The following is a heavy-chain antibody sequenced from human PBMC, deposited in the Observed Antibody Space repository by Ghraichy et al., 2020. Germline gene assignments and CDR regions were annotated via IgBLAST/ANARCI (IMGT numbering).Heavy chain of an antibody. Sequence: GGSLRLSCAASGSTFRSYVMSWLRQAPGTGLDWVSSISANGGTTYYADSVKGRFIISRNNSKDTLYLQMNSLRAEDAAIYYCAKAWGYCSCATCPSYTWFDPWFQGSLVTLSS. CDR2: ISANGGTT. D-gene: IGHD2-15*01. J-gene: IGHJ5*02. CDR3: AKAWGYCSCATCPSYTWFDP. V-gene: IGHV3-23*01. CDR1: GSTFRSYV.